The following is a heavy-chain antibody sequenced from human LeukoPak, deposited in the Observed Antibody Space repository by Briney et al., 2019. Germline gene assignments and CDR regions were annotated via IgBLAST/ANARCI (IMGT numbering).Heavy chain of an antibody. CDR3: AMFFTYYYDSSTYPLDY. CDR2: ISGRGDGT. V-gene: IGHV3-23*01. Sequence: GGSLRLSCAASGLTFSSSAMSWVRQAPGKGLEWVSVISGRGDGTYYADSVKGRFTISRDNSKNTLYLQMNSLRAEDTALYYCAMFFTYYYDSSTYPLDYWGQGTLVTVSS. D-gene: IGHD3-22*01. J-gene: IGHJ4*02. CDR1: GLTFSSSA.